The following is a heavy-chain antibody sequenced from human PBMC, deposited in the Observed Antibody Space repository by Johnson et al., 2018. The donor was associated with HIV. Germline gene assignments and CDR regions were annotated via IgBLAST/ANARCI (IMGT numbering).Heavy chain of an antibody. Sequence: VQLVESGGGLVQPGGSLRLSCAASGFTFSSYAMSWVRQAPGKGLEWVSVIYGGGSGGSTYYVDSVKGRFTISREDAKNSLYLQMNSLRAGDTALYYCARAVCRGGRCYSHDAFDIWGQGTMVTVSS. CDR1: GFTFSSYA. V-gene: IGHV3-23*03. D-gene: IGHD2-15*01. J-gene: IGHJ3*02. CDR3: ARAVCRGGRCYSHDAFDI. CDR2: IYGGGSGGST.